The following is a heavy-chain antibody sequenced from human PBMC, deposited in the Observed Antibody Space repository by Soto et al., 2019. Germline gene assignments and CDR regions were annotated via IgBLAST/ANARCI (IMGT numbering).Heavy chain of an antibody. CDR3: ARDGWEFDCLTESDYYYHYVMAV. CDR2: ISAYNGNT. CDR1: GYTFTSYG. V-gene: IGHV1-18*01. J-gene: IGHJ6*02. D-gene: IGHD3-9*01. Sequence: ASVKVSCKASGYTFTSYGISWVRQAPGQGLEWMGWISAYNGNTNYAQKLQGRVTMTTDTSTSTAYMELRSLRSDDTAVYYCARDGWEFDCLTESDYYYHYVMAVWGQGSTVIVSS.